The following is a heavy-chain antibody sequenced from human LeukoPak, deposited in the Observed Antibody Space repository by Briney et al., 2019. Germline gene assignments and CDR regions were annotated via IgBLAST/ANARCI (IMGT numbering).Heavy chain of an antibody. D-gene: IGHD1-26*01. Sequence: SETLSLTCTVSGGSFSSYYWSWIRQPPGKGLEWIGYIYTSGSTNYNPSLKSRVTISVDTSKNQFSLKLSSVTAADTAVYYCARHEGREDYFDYWGQGTLVTVSS. J-gene: IGHJ4*02. CDR1: GGSFSSYY. CDR2: IYTSGST. V-gene: IGHV4-4*09. CDR3: ARHEGREDYFDY.